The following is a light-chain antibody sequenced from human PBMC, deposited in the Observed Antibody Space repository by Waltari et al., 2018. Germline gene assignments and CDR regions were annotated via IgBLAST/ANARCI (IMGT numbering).Light chain of an antibody. J-gene: IGKJ5*01. Sequence: LQMTQSPSTLSASVGDSVTNPCRASQSISTWLAWCQQRPGKAPKVLSYKASKLESGVPSRGSGSGSGTEFTLTISSLQPDDFATYYCQQYMDYSITFGQGTRLEIK. CDR1: QSISTW. V-gene: IGKV1-5*03. CDR3: QQYMDYSIT. CDR2: KAS.